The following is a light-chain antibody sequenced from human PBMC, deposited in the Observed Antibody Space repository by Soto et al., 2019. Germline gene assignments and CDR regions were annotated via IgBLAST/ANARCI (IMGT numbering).Light chain of an antibody. V-gene: IGLV2-23*02. Sequence: QSALTQPASVSGSPGQSITISCTGTNSDVGAYNLVSWYQQYPGKAPKLIIFEVSKQPSGVSDRFSGSKSGNTASLTISGLQAEDEADYYCCSCAGGATFYVFGTGTKLTVL. CDR2: EVS. CDR3: CSCAGGATFYV. J-gene: IGLJ1*01. CDR1: NSDVGAYNL.